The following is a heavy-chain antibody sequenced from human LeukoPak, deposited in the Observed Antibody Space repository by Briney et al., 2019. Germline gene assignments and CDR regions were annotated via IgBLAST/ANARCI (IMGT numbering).Heavy chain of an antibody. CDR1: GYSFTSYW. CDR2: IYPGDSDT. J-gene: IGHJ1*01. Sequence: GESLKISCKGSGYSFTSYWIGWLRQMPGKGLEWMGIIYPGDSDTRYSPSFQGQVTISADKSISTAYLQWSSLKASDTAMYYCARSAVAAKSHFQHWGQGTLVTVSS. V-gene: IGHV5-51*01. CDR3: ARSAVAAKSHFQH. D-gene: IGHD2-15*01.